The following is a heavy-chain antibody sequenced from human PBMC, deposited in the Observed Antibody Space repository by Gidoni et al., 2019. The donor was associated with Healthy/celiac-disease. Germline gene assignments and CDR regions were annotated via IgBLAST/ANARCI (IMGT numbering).Heavy chain of an antibody. Sequence: QVQLVESGGGVVQPGRSLRLSCAASGFTFSSYAMHWVRQAPGKGLEWVAVISYDGSNKYYADSVKGRFTISRDNSKNTLYLQMNSLRAEDTAVYYCAREGVQGWELFYWYFDLWGRGTLVTVSS. CDR3: AREGVQGWELFYWYFDL. CDR1: GFTFSSYA. D-gene: IGHD1-26*01. V-gene: IGHV3-30-3*01. J-gene: IGHJ2*01. CDR2: ISYDGSNK.